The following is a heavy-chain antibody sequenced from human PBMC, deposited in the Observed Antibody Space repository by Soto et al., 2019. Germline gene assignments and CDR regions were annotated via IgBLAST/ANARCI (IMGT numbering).Heavy chain of an antibody. CDR3: PKEQAFEQLWVFDS. Sequence: WWSLRLCCSASGFPCSSYDMHWGRQAPGKGLEWVALISYDGSRTSYSDSVKGRFTISRDNSKNMLFLQMDNLRADDTAVYYCPKEQAFEQLWVFDSWGQGTLVTVSS. V-gene: IGHV3-30*18. J-gene: IGHJ5*01. CDR1: GFPCSSYD. CDR2: ISYDGSRT. D-gene: IGHD5-18*01.